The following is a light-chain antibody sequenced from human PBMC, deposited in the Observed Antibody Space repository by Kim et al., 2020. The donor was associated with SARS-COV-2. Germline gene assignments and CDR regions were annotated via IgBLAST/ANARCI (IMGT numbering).Light chain of an antibody. CDR3: QHYGSSSGT. CDR1: QSLTRNY. CDR2: SAS. V-gene: IGKV3-20*01. Sequence: RATLSCRASQSLTRNYLPWYQQKGGQAPRLLIQSASSRATGIPDRISGSGSGTDFTLTISRLEPEDFAVYYCQHYGSSSGTFGPGTKVDIK. J-gene: IGKJ1*01.